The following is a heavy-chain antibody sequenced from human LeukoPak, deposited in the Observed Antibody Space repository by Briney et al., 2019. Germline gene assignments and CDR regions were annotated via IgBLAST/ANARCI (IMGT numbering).Heavy chain of an antibody. CDR2: IKQGGSEK. CDR1: GFTFNSHW. Sequence: GESLRLSCAASGFTFNSHWMTWVRQAPGKGLEWVASIKQGGSEKYYADSVKGRFTVSRDDAKNSLYFQMNSLRAEDTAVYYCARDRGPYDSAPYFDYWGQGTLVTVSS. D-gene: IGHD3-22*01. CDR3: ARDRGPYDSAPYFDY. J-gene: IGHJ4*02. V-gene: IGHV3-7*01.